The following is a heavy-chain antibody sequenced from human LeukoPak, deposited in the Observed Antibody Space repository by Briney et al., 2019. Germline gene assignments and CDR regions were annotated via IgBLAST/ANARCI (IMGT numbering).Heavy chain of an antibody. CDR3: ARGWGIAVAGTGFDY. J-gene: IGHJ4*02. CDR1: GGSISSSSYY. CDR2: IYYSGST. D-gene: IGHD6-13*01. Sequence: SETLSLTCTVSGGSISSSSYYWGWIRQPPGNGLEWIGSIYYSGSTYYNPSLKSRVTISVDTSKNQFSLKLSSVTAADTAVYYCARGWGIAVAGTGFDYWGQGTLVTVSS. V-gene: IGHV4-39*07.